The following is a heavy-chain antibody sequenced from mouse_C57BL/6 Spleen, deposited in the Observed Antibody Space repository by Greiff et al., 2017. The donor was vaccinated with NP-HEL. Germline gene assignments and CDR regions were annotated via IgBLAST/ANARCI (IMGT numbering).Heavy chain of an antibody. CDR1: GFSLSTSGMG. J-gene: IGHJ2*01. CDR3: ARSYYSNHGFDY. V-gene: IGHV8-12*01. D-gene: IGHD2-5*01. CDR2: IYWGDDK. Sequence: ESGPGILQSSQTLSLTCSFSGFSLSTSGMGVSWIRQPSGKGLEWLAHIYWGDDKRYNPSLKSRLTISKDTSRNQVFRKLTRVDTAETATYYCARSYYSNHGFDYWGQGTTLTVSS.